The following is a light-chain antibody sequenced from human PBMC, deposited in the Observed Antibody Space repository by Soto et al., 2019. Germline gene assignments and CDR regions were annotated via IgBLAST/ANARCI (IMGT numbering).Light chain of an antibody. CDR2: DVN. V-gene: IGLV2-11*01. CDR3: CSYAGTYTRV. Sequence: QSALTQPRSVSRSPGQSVTISCTRTSSDVANYKYVSWYQQHPGKAPKLMIYDVNKRPSGVPYRFSGSKSGNTASLTISGLQAEDEADYYCCSYAGTYTRVFGTGTKVTVL. J-gene: IGLJ1*01. CDR1: SSDVANYKY.